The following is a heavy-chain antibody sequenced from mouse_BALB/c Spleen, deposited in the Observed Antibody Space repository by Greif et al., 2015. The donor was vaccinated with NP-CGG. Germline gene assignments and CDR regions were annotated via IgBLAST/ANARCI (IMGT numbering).Heavy chain of an antibody. Sequence: QVQLQQSGAELVKPGAPVKLSCKASGYTFTSYWMNWVKQRPGRGLEWIGRIDPSDSGTHYNQKFKDKATLTVDRSSSTAYIQLSSLTSEDSAVYYCALIYDGYFAWFAYWGQGTLVTVSA. CDR3: ALIYDGYFAWFAY. D-gene: IGHD2-3*01. CDR1: GYTFTSYW. J-gene: IGHJ3*01. V-gene: IGHV1-69*02. CDR2: IDPSDSGT.